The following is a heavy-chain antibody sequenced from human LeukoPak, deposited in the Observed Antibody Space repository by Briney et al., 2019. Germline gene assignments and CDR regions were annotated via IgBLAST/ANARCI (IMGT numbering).Heavy chain of an antibody. CDR3: AKDNSGDGYNAYFDY. J-gene: IGHJ4*02. CDR1: GFTFSSYG. CDR2: IWYDGTNK. V-gene: IGHV3-33*06. Sequence: PGRSLRLSCAASGFTFSSYGMHWVRQTPGKGLEWVAVIWYDGTNKYYADSVEGRLTIPRDNSKNTLYLQMNSLRAEDTAVYYCAKDNSGDGYNAYFDYWRQGTLATVSS. D-gene: IGHD5-24*01.